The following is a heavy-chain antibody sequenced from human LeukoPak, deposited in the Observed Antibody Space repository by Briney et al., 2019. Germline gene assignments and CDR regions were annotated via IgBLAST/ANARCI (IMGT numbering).Heavy chain of an antibody. CDR2: IYWDDDK. Sequence: SGPTLVKPPQTLTLTCFFSGFSLSARGAGVGWIRQSPGKAMEWLALIYWDDDKRYSPSLKNRLTITRDTSKNQVVLTMTNMDPVDTGTYYCAHRARYYDMDVWGQGTTVTVSS. V-gene: IGHV2-5*02. CDR3: AHRARYYDMDV. CDR1: GFSLSARGAG. J-gene: IGHJ6*02.